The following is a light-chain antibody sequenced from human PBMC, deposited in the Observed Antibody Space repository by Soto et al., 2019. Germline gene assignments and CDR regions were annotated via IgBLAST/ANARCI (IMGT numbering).Light chain of an antibody. CDR1: SSDVGGYNY. CDR3: SSYAGSSNV. Sequence: QSALTQPASVSGSPGQSITISCTGTSSDVGGYNYVSWYQQLPGKAPKLMIYDVSDRPSGVPDRFSGSKSGNTASLTVSGLQAEDEADYYCSSYAGSSNVFGTGTKVTVL. J-gene: IGLJ1*01. V-gene: IGLV2-8*01. CDR2: DVS.